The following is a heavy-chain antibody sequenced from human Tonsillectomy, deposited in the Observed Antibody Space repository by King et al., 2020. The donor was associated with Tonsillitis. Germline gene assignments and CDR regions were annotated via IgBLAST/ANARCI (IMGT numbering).Heavy chain of an antibody. CDR1: GFTFDDYA. Sequence: VQLVESGGGLVQPGRSLRLSCAASGFTFDDYAMHWVRQAPGKGLEWVSGISWNSGSIGYADSVKGRFTTSRDNAKNSLYLQMNSLRAEDTALYYCAKEGLLYYGMDVWGPGTTVTVSS. CDR3: AKEGLLYYGMDV. D-gene: IGHD2-15*01. V-gene: IGHV3-9*01. CDR2: ISWNSGSI. J-gene: IGHJ6*02.